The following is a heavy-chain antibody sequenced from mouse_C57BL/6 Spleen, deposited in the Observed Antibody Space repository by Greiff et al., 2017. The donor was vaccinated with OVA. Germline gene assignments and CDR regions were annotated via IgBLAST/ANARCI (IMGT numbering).Heavy chain of an antibody. V-gene: IGHV1-64*01. CDR2: IHPNSGST. D-gene: IGHD2-4*01. CDR3: ARQSDYPFYAMDY. Sequence: QVQLQQPGAELVKPGASVKLSCKASGYTFTSYWMHWVKQRPGQGLEWIGMIHPNSGSTNYNEKFKSKATLTVDKSSSTAYMQLSSLTSEDSAVYYCARQSDYPFYAMDYWGQGTSVTVSS. CDR1: GYTFTSYW. J-gene: IGHJ4*01.